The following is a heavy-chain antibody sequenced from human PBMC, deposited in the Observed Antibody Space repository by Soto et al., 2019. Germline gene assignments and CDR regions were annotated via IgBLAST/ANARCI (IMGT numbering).Heavy chain of an antibody. CDR3: ARDPGGLLGGYPSVYFDY. J-gene: IGHJ4*02. CDR2: IYYSGST. Sequence: QVQLQESGPGLVKPSQTLSLTCTVSGGSISSGGYYWSWIRQHPGKGLEWIGYIYYSGSTYYNPSLNSGVTISVDTSKNQFSLKLSSVTAADTAVYYCARDPGGLLGGYPSVYFDYWGQGTLVTVSS. D-gene: IGHD2-15*01. V-gene: IGHV4-31*03. CDR1: GGSISSGGYY.